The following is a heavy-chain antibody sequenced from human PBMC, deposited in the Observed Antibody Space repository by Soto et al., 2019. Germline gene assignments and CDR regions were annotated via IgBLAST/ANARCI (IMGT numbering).Heavy chain of an antibody. CDR3: ARSDSSGYYSPFLGY. CDR2: IYYSGST. V-gene: IGHV4-59*08. D-gene: IGHD3-22*01. CDR1: GGSTSSYY. J-gene: IGHJ4*02. Sequence: SETLSLTCTVSGGSTSSYYWSWIRQPPGKGLEWIGYIYYSGSTNYNPSLKSRVTISVDTSKNQFSLKLSSVTAADTAAYYCARSDSSGYYSPFLGYWGQGTLVTVSS.